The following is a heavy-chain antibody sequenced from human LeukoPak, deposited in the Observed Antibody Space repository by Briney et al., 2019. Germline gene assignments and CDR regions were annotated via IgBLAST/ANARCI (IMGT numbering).Heavy chain of an antibody. CDR1: KFTFSNYG. V-gene: IGHV3-30*18. Sequence: GGSLRLSCAASKFTFSNYGMHWVRQAPGKGLEWVAVISYDGSNKYYADSVKGRFTTSRDNSKNTLYLQMNSLRAEDTAVYYCAKVTRNRSGWDWGQGTLVTVSS. CDR2: ISYDGSNK. D-gene: IGHD6-19*01. J-gene: IGHJ4*02. CDR3: AKVTRNRSGWD.